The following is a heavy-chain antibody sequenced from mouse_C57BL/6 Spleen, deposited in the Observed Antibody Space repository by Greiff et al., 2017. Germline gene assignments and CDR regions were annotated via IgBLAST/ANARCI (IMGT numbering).Heavy chain of an antibody. J-gene: IGHJ1*03. CDR2: INPNNGGT. V-gene: IGHV1-22*01. Sequence: EVQLQQSGPELVKPGASVKMSCKASGYTFTDYNMHWVKQSHGKSLEWIGYINPNNGGTSYNQKFKGKATLTVNKSSSTAYMELRSLTSEDSAVYYCANYYVSGDWYFDVWGTGTTVTVSS. CDR1: GYTFTDYN. D-gene: IGHD1-1*01. CDR3: ANYYVSGDWYFDV.